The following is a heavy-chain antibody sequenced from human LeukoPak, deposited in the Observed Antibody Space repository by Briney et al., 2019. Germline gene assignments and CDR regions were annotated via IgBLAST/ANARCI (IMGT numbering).Heavy chain of an antibody. V-gene: IGHV1-3*01. J-gene: IGHJ3*02. CDR2: VNAGNGDT. CDR3: ARVLTTVTTSLYDAFDI. Sequence: ASVKVSCKASGYTFTRYAIYWVRQAPGQRLEWMGWVNAGNGDTTYSPKFQGRVTITRDTSASTAYMEMSSLTSEDTAVYYCARVLTTVTTSLYDAFDIWGQGTMVTVSS. CDR1: GYTFTRYA. D-gene: IGHD4-17*01.